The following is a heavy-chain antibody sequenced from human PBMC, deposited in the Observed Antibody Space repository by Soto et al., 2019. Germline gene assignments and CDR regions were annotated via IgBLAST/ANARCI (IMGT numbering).Heavy chain of an antibody. CDR1: GYTFTSYG. CDR2: ISAYNGNT. V-gene: IGHV1-18*01. Sequence: ASVKVSCKASGYTFTSYGISWVRQAPGQGLEWMGWISAYNGNTKYSQKFQGRVTITRDSSASTAYMELSDLTSEDTAVYFCARDRYQLHTYESWGQGTLVTVSS. D-gene: IGHD5-18*01. CDR3: ARDRYQLHTYES. J-gene: IGHJ5*02.